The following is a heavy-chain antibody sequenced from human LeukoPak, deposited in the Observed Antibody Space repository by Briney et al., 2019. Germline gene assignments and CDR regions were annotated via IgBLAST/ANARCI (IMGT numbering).Heavy chain of an antibody. CDR1: GFTFSDSY. Sequence: PGGSLRLSCAASGFTFSDSYMTWIRQAPGKGLEWVSVIYSGGSTYYADSVKGRFTISRDNSKNTLYLQMNSLRAEDTAVYYCATRHHYDILTGYHDYWGQGTLVTVSS. V-gene: IGHV3-53*01. CDR2: IYSGGST. J-gene: IGHJ4*02. CDR3: ATRHHYDILTGYHDY. D-gene: IGHD3-9*01.